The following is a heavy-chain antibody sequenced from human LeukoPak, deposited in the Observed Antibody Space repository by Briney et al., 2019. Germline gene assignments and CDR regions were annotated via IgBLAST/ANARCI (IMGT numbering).Heavy chain of an antibody. V-gene: IGHV1-18*01. CDR3: ASSGAHTYYYDSSGYYFS. Sequence: GASVKVSCKASGYTFTSYGISWVRQAPGQGLEWMGWISAYNGNTNYAQKLQGRVTMTTDTPTSTAYMELRSLRSDDTAVYYCASSGAHTYYYDSSGYYFSWGQGTLVTVSS. D-gene: IGHD3-22*01. CDR2: ISAYNGNT. CDR1: GYTFTSYG. J-gene: IGHJ4*02.